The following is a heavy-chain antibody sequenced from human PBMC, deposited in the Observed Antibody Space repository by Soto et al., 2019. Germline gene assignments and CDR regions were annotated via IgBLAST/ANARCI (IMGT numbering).Heavy chain of an antibody. CDR3: ARDAPSRGRHEWVSMTLPIDVDY. Sequence: GGSLRLSCEASGFTFSNYVMHWVRQAPGKGLEWVAVISSDGSNKYYADSVKGRFTISRDNSKNKLYLQMNSLTTQDTAVYYCARDAPSRGRHEWVSMTLPIDVDYWGQGTLVTVSS. V-gene: IGHV3-30-3*01. J-gene: IGHJ4*02. CDR2: ISSDGSNK. CDR1: GFTFSNYV. D-gene: IGHD6-25*01.